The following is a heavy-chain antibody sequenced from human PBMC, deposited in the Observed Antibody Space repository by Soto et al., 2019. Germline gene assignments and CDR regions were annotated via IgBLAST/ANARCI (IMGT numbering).Heavy chain of an antibody. V-gene: IGHV1-24*01. CDR1: GYTLTDLS. J-gene: IGHJ3*02. CDR3: ATDRYCSSTSCLFDAFYS. D-gene: IGHD2-2*01. Sequence: GASVKVSCTVSGYTLTDLSVHWVRQAPGKGLEWMGGFDPEDGETIYAQKFQGRVTMTEDTSTDTAYMELSSLRSEDTAVYYCATDRYCSSTSCLFDAFYSWGQGTMVTIS. CDR2: FDPEDGET.